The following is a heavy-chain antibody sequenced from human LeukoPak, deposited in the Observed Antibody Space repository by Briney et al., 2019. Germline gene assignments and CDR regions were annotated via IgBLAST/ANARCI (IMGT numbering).Heavy chain of an antibody. CDR2: ISGSGGST. V-gene: IGHV3-23*01. CDR1: GLTFSSYG. D-gene: IGHD6-19*01. CDR3: AKDQIRRGGRIAVAGTPDY. Sequence: GNLRLSCAASGLTFSSYGMSWVRQAPGKGLEWVSAISGSGGSTYYADSVKGRFTISRDNSKNTLYLQMNSLRAEDTAVYYCAKDQIRRGGRIAVAGTPDYWGQGTLVTVSS. J-gene: IGHJ4*02.